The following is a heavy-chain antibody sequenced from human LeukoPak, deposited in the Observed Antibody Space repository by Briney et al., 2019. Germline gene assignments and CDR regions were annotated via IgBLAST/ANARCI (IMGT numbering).Heavy chain of an antibody. J-gene: IGHJ5*02. CDR3: ARGGYYYGSGSYYGIPSSWFDP. D-gene: IGHD3-10*01. CDR2: INHSGST. Sequence: PSETLSLPCAVYGGSFSGYYWSWIRQPPGKGLEWIGEINHSGSTNYNPPLKSRVTISVDASMNQFSLKMSSVTAADTAVYYCARGGYYYGSGSYYGIPSSWFDPWGQGTLVTVSS. V-gene: IGHV4-34*01. CDR1: GGSFSGYY.